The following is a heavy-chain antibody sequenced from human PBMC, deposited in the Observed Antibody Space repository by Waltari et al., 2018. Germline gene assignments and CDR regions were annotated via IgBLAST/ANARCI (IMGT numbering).Heavy chain of an antibody. CDR3: ARARGVPGIYYFDY. D-gene: IGHD3-10*01. Sequence: QVQLQESGPGLVKPSETLSLTCAVSGYSISSGYYWGWIRQPPGKGLEWIGSIYHSGSTYYNPSLKSRVTISVDTSKNQFSLKLSSVTAADTAVHYCARARGVPGIYYFDYWGQGTLVTVSS. CDR1: GYSISSGYY. V-gene: IGHV4-38-2*01. J-gene: IGHJ4*02. CDR2: IYHSGST.